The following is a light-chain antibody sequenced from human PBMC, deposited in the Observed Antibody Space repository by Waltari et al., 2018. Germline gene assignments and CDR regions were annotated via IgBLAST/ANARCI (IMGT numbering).Light chain of an antibody. J-gene: IGKJ1*01. V-gene: IGKV4-1*01. CDR1: QSVLYSSTGDRY. Sequence: DIQMTQSPDSLAVSLGERATINCKASQSVLYSSTGDRYLAWYQQKPGQPPKLLIYWASTRKSGVPDRFSGSGSGTDYTLTISSLQAEDVAVYYCQQYYRTPWTFGQGTKVEIK. CDR3: QQYYRTPWT. CDR2: WAS.